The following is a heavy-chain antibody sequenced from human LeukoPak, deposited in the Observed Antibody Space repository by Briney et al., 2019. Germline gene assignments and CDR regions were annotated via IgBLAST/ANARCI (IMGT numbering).Heavy chain of an antibody. D-gene: IGHD2-15*01. CDR1: GGSISGYY. V-gene: IGHV4-59*01. CDR3: ARGAAATRDY. J-gene: IGHJ4*02. CDR2: IHYSGST. Sequence: PSETLSLTCTVSGGSISGYYWSWIRQPPGKGLEWIGYIHYSGSTDYNPSLKSRVTISVDTSKNQFSLKLTSVTAADTAVYYCARGAAATRDYWGQGILATVSS.